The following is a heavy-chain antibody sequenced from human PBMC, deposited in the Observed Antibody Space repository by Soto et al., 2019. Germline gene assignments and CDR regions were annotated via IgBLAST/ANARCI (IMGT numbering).Heavy chain of an antibody. CDR1: GGSISGDNSY. CDR2: IHYSGNT. Sequence: QVQVQESGPGLVKPAETLSLTCTVSGGSISGDNSYWIWIRQPPGEGLEWIGYIHYSGNTHYNPSLRSRVTISGDTSKNHISLKMSSVTTADTAVYYGARSVGWGRVGSWGQGILVTVSS. D-gene: IGHD2-8*01. J-gene: IGHJ5*02. V-gene: IGHV4-30-4*01. CDR3: ARSVGWGRVGS.